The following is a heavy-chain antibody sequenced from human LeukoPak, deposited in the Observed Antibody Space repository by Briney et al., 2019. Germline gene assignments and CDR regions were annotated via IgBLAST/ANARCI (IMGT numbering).Heavy chain of an antibody. CDR3: ARDVGYYYGMDV. Sequence: PGGSLRLSCAVSGFTVSSNYMSWVRQAPGKGLEWVSVTYSGGSTYFADSVKGRFTVSRDNSKNTLYLQMNSLRAEDTAVYYCARDVGYYYGMDVWGQGTTVTVSS. CDR1: GFTVSSNY. CDR2: TYSGGST. J-gene: IGHJ6*02. V-gene: IGHV3-66*01.